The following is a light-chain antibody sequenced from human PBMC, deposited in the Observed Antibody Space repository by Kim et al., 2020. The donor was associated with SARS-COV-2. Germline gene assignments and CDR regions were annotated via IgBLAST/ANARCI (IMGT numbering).Light chain of an antibody. Sequence: AIRITQSPSSLSASTGDRVTITCRASQGISSYLAWYQQKPGKAPKLLIYAASTLQSGVPSRFSGSGSGTDFTLTISCLQSEDFATYYFQQYYSYPITFGQGTRLEIK. CDR1: QGISSY. CDR2: AAS. J-gene: IGKJ5*01. V-gene: IGKV1-8*01. CDR3: QQYYSYPIT.